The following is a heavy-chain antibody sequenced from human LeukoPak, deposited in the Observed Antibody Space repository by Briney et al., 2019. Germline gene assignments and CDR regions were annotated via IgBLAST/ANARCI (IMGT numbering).Heavy chain of an antibody. Sequence: GGSLRLSCTASGFTFSRSSMNWVRQAPGKGLEWVSSISTSSSYIYYADSVKGRFTISRDNAKNSLYLQMNSLRAEDTAVYYCGRLTKNSGHAFDIWGQGTMVTVSS. CDR3: GRLTKNSGHAFDI. V-gene: IGHV3-21*01. D-gene: IGHD2-2*01. CDR1: GFTFSRSS. J-gene: IGHJ3*02. CDR2: ISTSSSYI.